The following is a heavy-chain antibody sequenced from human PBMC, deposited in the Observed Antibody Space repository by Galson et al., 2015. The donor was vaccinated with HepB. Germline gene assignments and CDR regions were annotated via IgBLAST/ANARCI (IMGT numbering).Heavy chain of an antibody. CDR2: IYSDGTT. CDR3: TGLRGSTPGGF. V-gene: IGHV3-53*01. J-gene: IGHJ4*02. D-gene: IGHD1-7*01. CDR1: GFTVSNNY. Sequence: SLRLSCAASGFTVSNNYMTWVRQAPETGLEWVSLIYSDGTTPYAGAVKGRLTILRDNSKNMLYLQMNSLRAEDTAIYYCTGLRGSTPGGFWGQGTLVTVSS.